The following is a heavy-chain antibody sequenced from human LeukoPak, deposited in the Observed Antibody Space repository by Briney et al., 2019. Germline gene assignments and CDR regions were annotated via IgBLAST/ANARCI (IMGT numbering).Heavy chain of an antibody. Sequence: ASVKVSCKASGYTFTSYGISWVRQAPGQGLEWMGWISAYNGNTNYAQKLQGRVTMTTDTSTNTAYMKLRSLRSDDTAVYYCARAPLGPYYDISALGYWGQGTLVTVSS. CDR2: ISAYNGNT. V-gene: IGHV1-18*01. J-gene: IGHJ4*02. CDR1: GYTFTSYG. D-gene: IGHD3-22*01. CDR3: ARAPLGPYYDISALGY.